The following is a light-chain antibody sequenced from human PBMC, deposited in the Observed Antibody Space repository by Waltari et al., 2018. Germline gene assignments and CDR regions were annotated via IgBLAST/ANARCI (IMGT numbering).Light chain of an antibody. CDR3: ASWDDGLNGWM. CDR1: HSTLASIL. J-gene: IGLJ3*02. V-gene: IGLV1-44*01. CDR2: TSN. Sequence: QSVLNQPPSVSAIPGQRVPIPFSGAHSTLASILLLWFQQAPQLAPKLLIHTSNQRPAGVPDRFSGSRSGTSASLAISGLQSEDEADYYCASWDDGLNGWMFGGGTKVTVL.